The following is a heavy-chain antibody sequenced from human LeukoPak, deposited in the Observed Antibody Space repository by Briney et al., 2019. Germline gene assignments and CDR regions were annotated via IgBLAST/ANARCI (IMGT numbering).Heavy chain of an antibody. Sequence: SETLSLTCAVSGYSISSGYYWGWIRQPPGKGLEWIGSIYHGGSTYYNPSLKSRVTISVDTSKNQFSLKLSSVTAADTAVYYCAANIVVVPAAQYFQHWGQGTLVTVSS. CDR3: AANIVVVPAAQYFQH. CDR1: GYSISSGYY. J-gene: IGHJ1*01. D-gene: IGHD2-2*01. V-gene: IGHV4-38-2*01. CDR2: IYHGGST.